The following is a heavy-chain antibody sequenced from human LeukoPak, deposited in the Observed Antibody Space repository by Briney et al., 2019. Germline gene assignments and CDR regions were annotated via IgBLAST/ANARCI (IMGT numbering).Heavy chain of an antibody. J-gene: IGHJ3*02. CDR1: GDSVSSGYYY. CDR3: ARNYYDSSGYYLFDAFDI. CDR2: IYYTGST. D-gene: IGHD3-22*01. Sequence: PSETLSLTCTVSGDSVSSGYYYWSWIRQPPGKGLEWIGNIYYTGSTNYNPSLNSRVTISVDTSKNQFSLKLNSVTAADMAVYYCARNYYDSSGYYLFDAFDIWGQGTMVTVSS. V-gene: IGHV4-61*01.